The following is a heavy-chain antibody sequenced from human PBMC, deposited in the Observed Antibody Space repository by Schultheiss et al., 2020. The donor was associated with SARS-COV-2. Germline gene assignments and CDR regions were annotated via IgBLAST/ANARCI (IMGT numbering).Heavy chain of an antibody. CDR3: AKVVVRWGIVAAGTGWFDP. CDR2: INHSGRT. V-gene: IGHV4-34*01. J-gene: IGHJ5*02. CDR1: GGSISSYY. D-gene: IGHD6-13*01. Sequence: SETLSLTCTVSGGSISSYYWSWIRQSPGKGLDWIGEINHSGRTNYNPSLKSRVTMSVDMSKKQFSLRLRSVTAADTAVYYCAKVVVRWGIVAAGTGWFDPWGQGTLVTVSS.